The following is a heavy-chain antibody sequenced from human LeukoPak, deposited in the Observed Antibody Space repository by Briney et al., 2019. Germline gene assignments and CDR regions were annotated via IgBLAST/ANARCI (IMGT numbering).Heavy chain of an antibody. Sequence: ASVKVSCKASGYTFNGNYIHWVRQAPGQGLEWMGWISAYNGNTNYAQKLQGRVTMTTDTSTSTAYMELRSLRSDDTAVYYCARVAAVAGFFDYWGQGTLVTVSS. CDR3: ARVAAVAGFFDY. CDR2: ISAYNGNT. D-gene: IGHD6-19*01. J-gene: IGHJ4*02. CDR1: GYTFNGNY. V-gene: IGHV1-18*04.